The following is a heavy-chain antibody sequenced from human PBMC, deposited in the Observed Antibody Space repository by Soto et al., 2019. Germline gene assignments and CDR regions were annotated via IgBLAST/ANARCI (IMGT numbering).Heavy chain of an antibody. Sequence: QLQLQQSGPGLVKPSGTLSLTCSVSGGSIIRNDYHWGWIRQPPGKGLEWIGTGHHSVRNYSNTSLRSRITMSVDTSKNQFSLKMTSMTAADTALYDCVDMRGQWVPRDWGQGTLVSVSS. J-gene: IGHJ4*02. CDR2: GHHSVRN. D-gene: IGHD6-19*01. CDR3: VDMRGQWVPRD. V-gene: IGHV4-39*01. CDR1: GGSIIRNDYH.